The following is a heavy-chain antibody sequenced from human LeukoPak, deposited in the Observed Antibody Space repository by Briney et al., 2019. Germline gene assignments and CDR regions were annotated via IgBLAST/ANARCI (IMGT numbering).Heavy chain of an antibody. CDR1: GYTFTSYG. CDR2: ISAYIGNT. CDR3: AREYCSGGSCFDP. D-gene: IGHD2-15*01. Sequence: ASVKAYCKASGYTFTSYGISWVRQAPGQGLEWRGWISAYIGNTNYAQKLQGRVTMTTDTSTSTAYMELRSLRSDDTAVDFCAREYCSGGSCFDPWGQGTLVTVSS. J-gene: IGHJ5*02. V-gene: IGHV1-18*01.